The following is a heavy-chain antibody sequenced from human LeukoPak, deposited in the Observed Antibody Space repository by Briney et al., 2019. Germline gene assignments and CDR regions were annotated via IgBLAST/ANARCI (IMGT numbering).Heavy chain of an antibody. CDR2: IYYSGST. V-gene: IGHV4-39*01. Sequence: PSETLSLTCTVSGGSISSSSYYWGWIRQPPGKGLEWIGSIYYSGSTYYNASLKSRGTISVDTSKNQFSLKLNSVTAADTAVYFCARQVVAVAGTGYFDYWGQGTMVTVSS. CDR1: GGSISSSSYY. J-gene: IGHJ4*02. D-gene: IGHD6-19*01. CDR3: ARQVVAVAGTGYFDY.